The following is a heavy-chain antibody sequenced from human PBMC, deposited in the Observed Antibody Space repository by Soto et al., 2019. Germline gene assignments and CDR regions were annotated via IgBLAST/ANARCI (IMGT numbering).Heavy chain of an antibody. CDR2: VGGSGDGT. J-gene: IGHJ4*02. CDR3: AKAREVTLVRISLAQ. D-gene: IGHD3-10*01. Sequence: VGSLRLSCAASGFTFITYTMTCFLQSPVKVLEWVSSVGGSGDGTYYADSVKGRFTISRDNSKNTLYLQMNSLRAEDTAIYYCAKAREVTLVRISLAQWGQGTLVIVSS. CDR1: GFTFITYT. V-gene: IGHV3-23*01.